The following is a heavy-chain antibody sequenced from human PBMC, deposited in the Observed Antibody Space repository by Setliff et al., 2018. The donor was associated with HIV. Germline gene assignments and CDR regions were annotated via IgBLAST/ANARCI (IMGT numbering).Heavy chain of an antibody. Sequence: SETLSLTCSVSGGSIGLGGHYWGWIRQPPGKGLEWIGSIYHSGSTYYNPSLKSRVTISLDTSKNQFSLRLNSVTAADTAVYYCARQGNIVVVTSFDYWGQGTLVTVSS. V-gene: IGHV4-39*07. CDR2: IYHSGST. CDR1: GGSIGLGGHY. CDR3: ARQGNIVVVTSFDY. D-gene: IGHD2-21*02. J-gene: IGHJ4*02.